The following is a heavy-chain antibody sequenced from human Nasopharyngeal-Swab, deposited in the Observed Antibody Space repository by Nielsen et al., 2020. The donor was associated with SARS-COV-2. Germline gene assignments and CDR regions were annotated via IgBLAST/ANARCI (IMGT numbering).Heavy chain of an antibody. CDR3: ASLLWFGELPSDYYYYGMDV. Sequence: GGSLRLSCAASEFTFSDYYMSWIRQAPGKGLEWVSYISSSGSTIYYADSVKGRFTISRDNAKNSLYLQMNSLRAEDTAVYYCASLLWFGELPSDYYYYGMDVWGQGTTVTVSS. J-gene: IGHJ6*02. V-gene: IGHV3-11*04. D-gene: IGHD3-10*01. CDR1: EFTFSDYY. CDR2: ISSSGSTI.